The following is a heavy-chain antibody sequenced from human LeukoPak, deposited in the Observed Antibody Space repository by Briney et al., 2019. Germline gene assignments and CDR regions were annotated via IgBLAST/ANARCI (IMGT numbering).Heavy chain of an antibody. CDR2: INPNSGGT. J-gene: IGHJ5*02. CDR1: GYTFTGYY. CDR3: ARDLKYCSGGSCS. Sequence: PWASVKVSCKASGYTFTGYYMHWVRQAPGQGLEWMGWINPNSGGTNYAQKFQGRVTMTRDTSISTAYMELSRLRSDDTAVYYCARDLKYCSGGSCSWGQGTLVTVSS. D-gene: IGHD2-15*01. V-gene: IGHV1-2*02.